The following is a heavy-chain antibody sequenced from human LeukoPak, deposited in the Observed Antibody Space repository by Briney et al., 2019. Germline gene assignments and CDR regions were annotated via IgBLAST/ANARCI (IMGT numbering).Heavy chain of an antibody. J-gene: IGHJ5*02. CDR3: ARRLTQYDCFDP. CDR1: GDSVSSNSVT. D-gene: IGHD2-2*01. CDR2: TYYRSTWYN. Sequence: SQTISLTCAISGDSVSSNSVTWNWLRQSPLSGLEWLGRTYYRSTWYNDYAVSVRGRITVNPDTSKNQFSLHLNSVTPEDTAVYCCARRLTQYDCFDPWGQGILVTVSS. V-gene: IGHV6-1*01.